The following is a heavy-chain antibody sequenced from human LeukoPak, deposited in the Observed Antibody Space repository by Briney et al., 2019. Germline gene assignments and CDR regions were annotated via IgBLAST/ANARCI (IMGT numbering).Heavy chain of an antibody. CDR3: AKDIRDHILAGYPDY. CDR2: ISWNSGSI. CDR1: GFTFDDYA. J-gene: IGHJ4*02. V-gene: IGHV3-9*01. D-gene: IGHD3-9*01. Sequence: GGSLRLSCAASGFTFDDYAMHWVRQAPGKGLEWVSGISWNSGSIGYADSVKGRFTISRDNAKNSLYLQMNSLRAEDTALYYCAKDIRDHILAGYPDYWGQGTLVTVSS.